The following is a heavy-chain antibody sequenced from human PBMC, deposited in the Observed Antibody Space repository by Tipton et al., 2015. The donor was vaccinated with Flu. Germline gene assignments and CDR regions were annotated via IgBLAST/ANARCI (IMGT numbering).Heavy chain of an antibody. CDR3: ARDRITMVRGVPHDAFDI. CDR2: IYTSGST. D-gene: IGHD3-10*01. J-gene: IGHJ3*02. Sequence: TLSLTCTVSGGSISSGSYYWSWIRQPAGKGLEWIGRIYTSGSTYYNPSLKSRVTISVDTSKNQFSPKLSSVTAADTAVYYCARDRITMVRGVPHDAFDIWGQGTMVTVSS. V-gene: IGHV4-61*02. CDR1: GGSISSGSYY.